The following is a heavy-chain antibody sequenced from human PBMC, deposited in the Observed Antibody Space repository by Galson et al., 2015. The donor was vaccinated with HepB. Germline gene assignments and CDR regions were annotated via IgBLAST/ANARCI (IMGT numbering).Heavy chain of an antibody. CDR2: IYWDDDK. V-gene: IGHV2-5*02. D-gene: IGHD5-12*01. Sequence: PALVKPTQTLTLTCTFSGFSLSTSGVGVGWIRQPPGKALEWLALIYWDDDKRYSPSLKSRLTITKDTSKNQVVLTMTNMDPVDTATYYCAHRRQWLPYDAFDIWGQGTMVTVSS. CDR1: GFSLSTSGVG. J-gene: IGHJ3*02. CDR3: AHRRQWLPYDAFDI.